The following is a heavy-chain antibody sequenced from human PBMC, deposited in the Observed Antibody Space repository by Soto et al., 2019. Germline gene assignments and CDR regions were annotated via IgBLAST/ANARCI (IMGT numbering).Heavy chain of an antibody. CDR1: GFTFSSYA. V-gene: IGHV3-30-3*01. CDR3: ASLAVAGTVNGMDV. CDR2: ISYDGSNK. D-gene: IGHD6-19*01. Sequence: QVQLVESGGGVVQPGRSLRLSCAASGFTFSSYAMHWVRQAPGKGLEWVAVISYDGSNKYYADSVKGRFTISRDNSKNTLYRQMYSLRAEDTAVYYCASLAVAGTVNGMDVWGQGTTVTVSS. J-gene: IGHJ6*02.